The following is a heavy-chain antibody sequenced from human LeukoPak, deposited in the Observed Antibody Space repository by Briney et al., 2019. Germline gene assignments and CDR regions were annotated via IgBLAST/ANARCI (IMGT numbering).Heavy chain of an antibody. V-gene: IGHV1-46*01. CDR3: ARDLIAAAAGAVLYYFDY. CDR2: INHSGGST. D-gene: IGHD6-13*01. Sequence: ASVKVSCKASGYTVTSYYMPWVRPAPGQGLEWMGVINHSGGSTSYAQKFQGGVTMTRDTSTSTVYMELSSLRSDDTAVYYCARDLIAAAAGAVLYYFDYWGQGTLVTVSS. CDR1: GYTVTSYY. J-gene: IGHJ4*02.